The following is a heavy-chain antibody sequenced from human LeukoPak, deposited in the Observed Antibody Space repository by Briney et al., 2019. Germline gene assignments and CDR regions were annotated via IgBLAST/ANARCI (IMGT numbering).Heavy chain of an antibody. CDR2: ISSSSSYI. CDR1: GFTFSSYS. Sequence: PGGSLRLSCAASGFTFSSYSMNWVRQAPGKGLEWVSSISSSSSYIYYADSVKVQFTISRDNAKNSLYLQMNSLRAEDTAVYYCARDLFQNYDILTGYFIYWGQGTLVTVSS. J-gene: IGHJ4*02. CDR3: ARDLFQNYDILTGYFIY. D-gene: IGHD3-9*01. V-gene: IGHV3-21*01.